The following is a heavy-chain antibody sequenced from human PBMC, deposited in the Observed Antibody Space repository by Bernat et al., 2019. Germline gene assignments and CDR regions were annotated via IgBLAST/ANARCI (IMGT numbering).Heavy chain of an antibody. J-gene: IGHJ4*02. Sequence: EVQLVESGGDLVQPGGSLRLSCAASGFTFSLYSMNWLRQAPGKGLGWISYISSSSTTIYYAESVKGRYTISRDNAKNSLNLQMNSQRDEDTAVYYCARATGDGRHSFEYWGQGTLVTVSS. V-gene: IGHV3-48*02. CDR3: ARATGDGRHSFEY. D-gene: IGHD2-21*01. CDR2: ISSSSTTI. CDR1: GFTFSLYS.